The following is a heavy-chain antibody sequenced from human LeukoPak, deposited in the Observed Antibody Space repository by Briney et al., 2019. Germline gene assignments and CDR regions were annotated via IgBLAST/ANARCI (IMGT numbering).Heavy chain of an antibody. CDR2: ISYDGSNK. J-gene: IGHJ4*02. V-gene: IGHV3-30*18. Sequence: GGSLRLSCAASGSTFSSYGMHWVRQAPGKGLEWVAVISYDGSNKYYADSVKGRFTISRDNSKNTLYLQMNSLRAEDTAVYYCAKDRRDQLVYYFDYWGQGTLVTVSS. CDR1: GSTFSSYG. D-gene: IGHD6-13*01. CDR3: AKDRRDQLVYYFDY.